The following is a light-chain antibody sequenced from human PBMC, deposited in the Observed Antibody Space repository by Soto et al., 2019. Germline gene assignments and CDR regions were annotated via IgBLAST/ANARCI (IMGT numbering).Light chain of an antibody. CDR3: AAWDDSLSGL. CDR2: ANY. CDR1: SSNIGSNY. Sequence: QSVLTQPPSASGTPGQRVTISCSGSSSNIGSNYVYWYQQFPGTAPRLLIYANYLRPSGVPDRFSGSKSGTSASLAISGLRSEDEADYYCAAWDDSLSGLFGGGTKVTVL. V-gene: IGLV1-47*01. J-gene: IGLJ3*02.